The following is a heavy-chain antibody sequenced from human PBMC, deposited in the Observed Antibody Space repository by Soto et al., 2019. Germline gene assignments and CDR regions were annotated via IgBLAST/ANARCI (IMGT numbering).Heavy chain of an antibody. V-gene: IGHV3-9*01. CDR1: GFTFDDYA. CDR2: ISWTSNII. CDR3: AKGGPDGLCSVGRCFFDY. D-gene: IGHD2-15*01. Sequence: EVQLVESGGGLVQPGRSLRLSCAASGFTFDDYAMHWLRRVPGNGLEWVSSISWTSNIIGCAASVKGRFTISRDNVKNSRYLQMDSLRPEETALYYCAKGGPDGLCSVGRCFFDYWGQGTLVTVSS. J-gene: IGHJ4*02.